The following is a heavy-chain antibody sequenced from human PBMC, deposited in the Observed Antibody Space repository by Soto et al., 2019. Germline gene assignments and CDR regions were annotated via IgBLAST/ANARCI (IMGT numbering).Heavy chain of an antibody. J-gene: IGHJ4*02. CDR1: VASISSGRSY. CDR2: MFYSGST. Sequence: LSLTCTVSVASISSGRSYWSWIRQHPGKGLEWIGYMFYSGSTYYHPSLKSRVNISADTSKNQFSLRLTSVTPADTAVYYCARDNGYGHFDSWGQGTLVTVSS. D-gene: IGHD5-12*01. CDR3: ARDNGYGHFDS. V-gene: IGHV4-31*03.